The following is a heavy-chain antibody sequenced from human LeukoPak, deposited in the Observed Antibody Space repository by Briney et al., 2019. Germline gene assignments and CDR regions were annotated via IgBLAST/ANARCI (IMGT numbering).Heavy chain of an antibody. D-gene: IGHD2-2*02. CDR2: TNSDETST. CDR3: ARGKYPYSLDV. V-gene: IGHV3-74*01. Sequence: GGSLRLSCAASGFTFSDYWMHWVRQAPGEGLVWVSGTNSDETSTIYADSVKGRFTISRDNAKNALYLQMNSLRAEDTALYYCARGKYPYSLDVWGQGTTVSVSS. CDR1: GFTFSDYW. J-gene: IGHJ6*02.